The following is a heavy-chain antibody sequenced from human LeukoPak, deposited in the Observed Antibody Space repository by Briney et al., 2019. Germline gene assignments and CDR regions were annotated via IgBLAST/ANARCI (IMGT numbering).Heavy chain of an antibody. V-gene: IGHV1-46*01. Sequence: GASVKVSCKASGYSFTSNYIHWVRQAPGQGLEWMGMFYPRDGSTSYAQKFQGRVTVTRDTSTSTVHMELSGLRSEDTAVYYCARDQEAFDYWGQGTLVTVSS. CDR1: GYSFTSNY. CDR3: ARDQEAFDY. CDR2: FYPRDGST. J-gene: IGHJ4*02.